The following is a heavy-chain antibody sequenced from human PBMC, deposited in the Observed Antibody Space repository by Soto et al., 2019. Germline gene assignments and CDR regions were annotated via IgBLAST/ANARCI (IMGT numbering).Heavy chain of an antibody. CDR3: ARIKPYYDFWSGYYTGGDGMDV. CDR1: GYTFTSYD. J-gene: IGHJ6*02. V-gene: IGHV1-8*01. D-gene: IGHD3-3*01. Sequence: ASVKVSFKASGYTFTSYDINWVRQATGQGLEWMGWMNPNSGNTGYAQKFQGRVTMTRNTSISTAYMELSSLRSEDTAVYYCARIKPYYDFWSGYYTGGDGMDVWGQGTTVTVSS. CDR2: MNPNSGNT.